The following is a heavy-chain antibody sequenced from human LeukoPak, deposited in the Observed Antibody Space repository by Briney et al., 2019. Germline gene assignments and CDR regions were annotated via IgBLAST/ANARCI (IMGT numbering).Heavy chain of an antibody. V-gene: IGHV4-61*01. Sequence: PSETLSLTCTVSGGSVSSGSYYWGWIRQPPGKGLEWIGYIYYSGSTNYNPSLKSRVTISVDTSKNQFSLKLSSVTAADTAVYYCARARSYDFWSGYSQSHDAFDIWGQGTMVTVSS. D-gene: IGHD3-3*01. CDR1: GGSVSSGSYY. J-gene: IGHJ3*02. CDR2: IYYSGST. CDR3: ARARSYDFWSGYSQSHDAFDI.